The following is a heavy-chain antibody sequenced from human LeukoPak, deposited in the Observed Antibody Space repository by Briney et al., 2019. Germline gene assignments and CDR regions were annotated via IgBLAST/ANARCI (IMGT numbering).Heavy chain of an antibody. V-gene: IGHV4-31*03. CDR2: IYYTGST. D-gene: IGHD3-10*02. Sequence: SQTLSLTCTVSGGSISSGGNYWSWIRQHPGKGLEWIGYIYYTGSTYYNPSLKSRVTISVDTSKNQFSLRLSSVTAADTAVYYCARAGGGAPMFFYYYMDFWGKGTTVTVSS. CDR3: ARAGGGAPMFFYYYMDF. CDR1: GGSISSGGNY. J-gene: IGHJ6*03.